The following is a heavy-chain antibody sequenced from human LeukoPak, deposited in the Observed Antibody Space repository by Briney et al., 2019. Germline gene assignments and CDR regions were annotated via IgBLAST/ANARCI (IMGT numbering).Heavy chain of an antibody. CDR3: ARELDSSGWYTRVYYFDY. D-gene: IGHD6-19*01. CDR2: IYYSGSA. J-gene: IGHJ4*02. Sequence: PSETLSLTCTVSGGSVSTNGYYWGWIRQPPGKGLEWIGSIYYSGSAYSTPSLKSRAIVSIDTSKNQFSLKLSSVTAADTAVYYCARELDSSGWYTRVYYFDYWGQGTLVTVSS. V-gene: IGHV4-39*02. CDR1: GGSVSTNGYY.